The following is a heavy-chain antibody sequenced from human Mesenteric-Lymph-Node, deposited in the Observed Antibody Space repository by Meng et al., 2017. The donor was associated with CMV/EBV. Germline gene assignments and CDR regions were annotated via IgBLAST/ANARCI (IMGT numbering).Heavy chain of an antibody. V-gene: IGHV1-2*02. CDR2: INPNSGGT. Sequence: ASVKVSCKASGYTFTGHFMHWVRQAPGQGLEWMGWINPNSGGTNYAQIFQGRVTMTRDTSISTAYMELSSLRSDDTAVYYCARDLSQQWELLSYYYGMDVWGQGTTVTVSS. D-gene: IGHD1-26*01. J-gene: IGHJ6*02. CDR1: GYTFTGHF. CDR3: ARDLSQQWELLSYYYGMDV.